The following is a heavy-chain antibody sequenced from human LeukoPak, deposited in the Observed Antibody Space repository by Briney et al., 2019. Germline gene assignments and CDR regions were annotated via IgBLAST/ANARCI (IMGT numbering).Heavy chain of an antibody. J-gene: IGHJ4*02. Sequence: SSEALSLTCTVSGGSISSYYWSWIRQPPGKGLEWIGYIYYSGSTNYNPSLKSRVTISVDTSKNQFSLKLSSVTAADTAVYYCARSRSGYVYYFDYWGQGTLVTVSS. CDR1: GGSISSYY. D-gene: IGHD5-12*01. CDR2: IYYSGST. CDR3: ARSRSGYVYYFDY. V-gene: IGHV4-59*01.